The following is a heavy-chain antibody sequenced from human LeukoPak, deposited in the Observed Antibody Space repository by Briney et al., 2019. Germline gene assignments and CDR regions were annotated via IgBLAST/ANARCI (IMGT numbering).Heavy chain of an antibody. CDR3: ARDRGVLWFGELRFDP. D-gene: IGHD3-10*01. CDR2: IKQDGSEK. J-gene: IGHJ5*02. CDR1: GFTFSSYW. V-gene: IGHV3-7*01. Sequence: GGSLRLSCAASGFTFSSYWMSWVRQAPGKGLEWVANIKQDGSEKYYVDSAKGRFTISRDNAKNSLYLQMNSLRAEDTAVYYCARDRGVLWFGELRFDPWGQGTLVTVSS.